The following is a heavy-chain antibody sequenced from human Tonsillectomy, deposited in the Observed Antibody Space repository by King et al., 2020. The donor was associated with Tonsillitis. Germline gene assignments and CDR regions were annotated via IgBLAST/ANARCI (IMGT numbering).Heavy chain of an antibody. CDR2: IYPSGST. V-gene: IGHV4-61*02. D-gene: IGHD1-26*01. CDR3: ARDTGARYFDY. Sequence: VQLQESGPGLVKPSQTLSLTCTVSGGSISSNSYYWSWIRQPAGKGLEWIGRIYPSGSTNYNPSLKSRVTISVDTSKNQFSLRLSSVTAADTAIYYCARDTGARYFDYWGQGTLVTVSS. CDR1: GGSISSNSYY. J-gene: IGHJ4*02.